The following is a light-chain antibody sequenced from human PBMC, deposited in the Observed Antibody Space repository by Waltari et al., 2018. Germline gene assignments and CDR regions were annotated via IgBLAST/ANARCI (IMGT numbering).Light chain of an antibody. Sequence: EVVLTQSPGTLSLSPGETATLSCRASQNIGRYLVWYQQKSGQAPRLLIYGASPRATGIPDRFSGSGSGTDFSLTISRLEAEDFAVYYCQNHERLPATFGQGTKVEIK. CDR3: QNHERLPAT. V-gene: IGKV3-20*01. J-gene: IGKJ1*01. CDR1: QNIGRY. CDR2: GAS.